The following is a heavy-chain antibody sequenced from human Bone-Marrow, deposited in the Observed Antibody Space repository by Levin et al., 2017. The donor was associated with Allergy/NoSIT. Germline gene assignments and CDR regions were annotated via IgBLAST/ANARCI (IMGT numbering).Heavy chain of an antibody. V-gene: IGHV3-23*01. D-gene: IGHD1-20*01. CDR2: ISGSGRNT. CDR1: EFTFSGYA. CDR3: AIDVLHLYNWNGANHY. J-gene: IGHJ4*02. Sequence: PGGSLRLSCTGSEFTFSGYAITWVRQAPGKGLERVAGISGSGRNTNYADNVKGRFTISRDNSKNTLYLQMNSLRLDDTAVYYCAIDVLHLYNWNGANHYWGQGTLVTVSS.